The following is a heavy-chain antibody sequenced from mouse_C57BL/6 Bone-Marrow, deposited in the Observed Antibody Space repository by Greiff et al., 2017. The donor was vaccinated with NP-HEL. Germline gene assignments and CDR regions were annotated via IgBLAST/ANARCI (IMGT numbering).Heavy chain of an antibody. J-gene: IGHJ2*01. V-gene: IGHV14-4*01. CDR1: GFNIKDDY. CDR2: IDPENGDT. Sequence: VQLQQSGAELVRPGASVKLSCTASGFNIKDDYMHWVKQRPEQGLEWIGWIDPENGDTEYASKFQGKATITADTSSNTAYLQLSSLTSEDTAVYYCTTGGAAQVYFDYWGQGSTLTVSS. D-gene: IGHD3-2*02. CDR3: TTGGAAQVYFDY.